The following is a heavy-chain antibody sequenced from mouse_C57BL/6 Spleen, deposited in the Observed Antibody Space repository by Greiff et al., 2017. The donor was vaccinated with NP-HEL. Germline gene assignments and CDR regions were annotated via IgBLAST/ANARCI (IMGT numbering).Heavy chain of an antibody. V-gene: IGHV1-19*01. CDR1: GYTFTDYY. CDR2: INPYNGGT. CDR3: ARWEPNWDGAMDY. D-gene: IGHD4-1*01. Sequence: EVQLQQSGPVLVKPGASVKMSCKASGYTFTDYYMNWVKQSHGKSLEWIGVINPYNGGTSYNQKFKGKATLTVDKSSSTAYMELNSLTSEDSAVYYCARWEPNWDGAMDYWGQGTSVTVSS. J-gene: IGHJ4*01.